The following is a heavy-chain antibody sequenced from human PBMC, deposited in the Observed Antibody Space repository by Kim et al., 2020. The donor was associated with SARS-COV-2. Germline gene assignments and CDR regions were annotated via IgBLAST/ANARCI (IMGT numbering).Heavy chain of an antibody. J-gene: IGHJ4*02. CDR3: AKSEFRLTTGGFDY. Sequence: GGSLRLSCAASGFTFSSYAMSWVRQAPGKGLEWVSAISGSGGSTYYADSVKGRFTISRDNSKNTQYLQMNSLRAEDTAVYYCAKSEFRLTTGGFDYWGQGTLVTVSS. D-gene: IGHD3-10*01. CDR2: ISGSGGST. CDR1: GFTFSSYA. V-gene: IGHV3-23*01.